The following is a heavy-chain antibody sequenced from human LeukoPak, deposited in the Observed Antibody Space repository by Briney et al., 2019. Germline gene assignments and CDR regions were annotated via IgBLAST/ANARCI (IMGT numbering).Heavy chain of an antibody. V-gene: IGHV3-23*01. J-gene: IGHJ3*02. CDR2: ISNSGDST. Sequence: GGSLRLSCAASGFTFSSHAMSWVRQSPGKGLEWVSGISNSGDSTYYADSVRGRVTISRDNSKNTLYLQVNSLRAEDTAVYYCAKETVVVVAATPDAFDIWGQGTMVTVSS. CDR1: GFTFSSHA. CDR3: AKETVVVVAATPDAFDI. D-gene: IGHD2-15*01.